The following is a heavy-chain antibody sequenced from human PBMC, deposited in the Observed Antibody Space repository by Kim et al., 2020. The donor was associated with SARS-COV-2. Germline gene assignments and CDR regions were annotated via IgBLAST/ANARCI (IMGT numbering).Heavy chain of an antibody. CDR1: GFTVSSNY. J-gene: IGHJ4*02. D-gene: IGHD4-17*01. Sequence: GGSLRLSCAASGFTVSSNYMSWVRQAPGKGLEWVSVIYSGGSTYYADSVKGRFTISRDNSKNTLYLQMNSLRAEDTAVYYCARAPYGDYADYWGQGTLVTVSS. CDR3: ARAPYGDYADY. CDR2: IYSGGST. V-gene: IGHV3-66*02.